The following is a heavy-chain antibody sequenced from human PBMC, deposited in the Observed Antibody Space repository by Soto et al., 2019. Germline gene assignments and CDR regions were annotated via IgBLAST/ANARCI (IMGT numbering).Heavy chain of an antibody. D-gene: IGHD7-27*01. CDR1: GGTFN. J-gene: IGHJ3*02. CDR2: IIPVIDTA. V-gene: IGHV1-69*06. Sequence: SVKVSCKVSGGTFNIRWVRQAPGQGLEWMGGIIPVIDTANYARKFQGRVVISADRATNIDYMEMMSLTLEDTAVYYCARGSGADAFDIWGQGTIVTVS. CDR3: ARGSGADAFDI.